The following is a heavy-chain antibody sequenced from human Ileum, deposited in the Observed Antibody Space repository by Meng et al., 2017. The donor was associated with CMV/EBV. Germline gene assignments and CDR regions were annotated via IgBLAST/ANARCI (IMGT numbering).Heavy chain of an antibody. V-gene: IGHV1-2*02. CDR1: GSTISDYC. Sequence: HVLRMQAGAVVKVPGASLKVSCKTSGSTISDYCMHWGRQAPGQGLEWMGRIRSEGSDTNYSQKRRDRVTMTRDEYVSTAYMEMSGVTSEDTAVYFCVRSSVWYRFDYWGPGALVTVSS. D-gene: IGHD6-19*01. CDR2: IRSEGSDT. CDR3: VRSSVWYRFDY. J-gene: IGHJ4*02.